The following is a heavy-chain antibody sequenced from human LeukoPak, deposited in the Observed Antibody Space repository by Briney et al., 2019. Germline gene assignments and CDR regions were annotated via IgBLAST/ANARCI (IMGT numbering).Heavy chain of an antibody. CDR1: GGSISSGDYY. J-gene: IGHJ6*02. Sequence: SQNLSLTCTVSGGSISSGDYYWSWIRQPPGKGLEWIGYIYYSGSTYYNPSLKSRVTISVDTSKNQFSLKLSSVTAADTAVYYCARDSRVVPAEEYYYYGMDVWGQGTTVTVSS. D-gene: IGHD2-2*01. CDR2: IYYSGST. CDR3: ARDSRVVPAEEYYYYGMDV. V-gene: IGHV4-30-4*01.